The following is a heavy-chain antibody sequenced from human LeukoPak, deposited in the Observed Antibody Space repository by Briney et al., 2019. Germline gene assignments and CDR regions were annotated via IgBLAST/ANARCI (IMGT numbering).Heavy chain of an antibody. CDR2: INHSGST. D-gene: IGHD3-10*01. V-gene: IGHV4-34*01. J-gene: IGHJ4*02. CDR1: GFTFSSYA. CDR3: ASNGSGSYYNAIGY. Sequence: GSLRLSCAASGFTFSSYAMSWVRQAPGKGLEWIGEINHSGSTNYNPSLKSRVTISVDTSKNQSSLKLSSVTAADTAVYYCASNGSGSYYNAIGYWGQGTLVTVSS.